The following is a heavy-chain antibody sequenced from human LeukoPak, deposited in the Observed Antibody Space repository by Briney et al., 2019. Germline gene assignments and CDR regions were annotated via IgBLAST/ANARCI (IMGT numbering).Heavy chain of an antibody. Sequence: ASVKVSCKASGYSFTSYYIHWVRQAPGQGLEWMGRINPSSGGTNYAQKFQGRVTMTRDTSITTAYMGLSSLRSDDTAVYYCARETGGSFEYFYYWGQGTLVTVSS. V-gene: IGHV1-2*06. CDR3: ARETGGSFEYFYY. CDR1: GYSFTSYY. J-gene: IGHJ4*02. CDR2: INPSSGGT. D-gene: IGHD7-27*01.